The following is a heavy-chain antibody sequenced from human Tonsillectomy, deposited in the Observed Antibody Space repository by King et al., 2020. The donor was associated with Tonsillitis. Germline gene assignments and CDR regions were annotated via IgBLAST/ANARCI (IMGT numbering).Heavy chain of an antibody. CDR2: IDPSDSYT. V-gene: IGHV5-10-1*03. CDR3: ARHGGGCGGNCYPYTPYWFDP. D-gene: IGHD2-21*02. CDR1: GYSSASYW. Sequence: VQLVESGAEVKKPGESLRISCKVSGYSSASYWISWVRQMPGKGLEWMGRIDPSDSYTNYSPSFQGHVTISADKSISTAYLEWSSLKASDTAMYYCARHGGGCGGNCYPYTPYWFDPWGQGTLVTVSS. J-gene: IGHJ5*02.